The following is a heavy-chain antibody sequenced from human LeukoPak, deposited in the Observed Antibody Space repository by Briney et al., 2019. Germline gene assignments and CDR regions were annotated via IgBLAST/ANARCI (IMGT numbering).Heavy chain of an antibody. V-gene: IGHV3-48*03. CDR1: GFTLSRYG. J-gene: IGHJ6*02. CDR2: ISNGGDTI. CDR3: ARDLSASYSFYYYGLDV. Sequence: GGSLRLSCAASGFTLSRYGMNWVRQAPGKGLEWVSFISNGGDTIHYADSVKGRFTFSRDNAKNSVHLQMNSLRAEDTAVYYGARDLSASYSFYYYGLDVWGQGTTVTVSS. D-gene: IGHD2-15*01.